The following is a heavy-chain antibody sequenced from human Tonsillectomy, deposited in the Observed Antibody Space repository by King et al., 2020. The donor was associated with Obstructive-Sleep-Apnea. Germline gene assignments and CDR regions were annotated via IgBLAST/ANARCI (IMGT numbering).Heavy chain of an antibody. CDR2: TYYRSKWYN. V-gene: IGHV6-1*01. CDR3: ARGRDYCSSTSCYAEGFDY. Sequence: VQLQQSGPGLVKPSQTLSLTCAISGDSVSSNSAAWNWIRQSPSRGLEWLGRTYYRSKWYNDYAVSVKSRITINPDTSKNQFSLQLNSVTPEDTAVYYCARGRDYCSSTSCYAEGFDYWGQGTLVTVSS. CDR1: GDSVSSNSAA. J-gene: IGHJ4*02. D-gene: IGHD2-2*01.